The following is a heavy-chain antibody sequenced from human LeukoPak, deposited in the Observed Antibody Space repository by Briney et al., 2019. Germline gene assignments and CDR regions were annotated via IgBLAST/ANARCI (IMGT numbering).Heavy chain of an antibody. J-gene: IGHJ4*02. Sequence: MPSETLSLTCTVSGGSISSYYWNWIRQPPGKGLEWIGYIYYSGTTNYNSSLKSRVTISVDTSKNQFSLKLSSVTAADTAVYYCARGVYIAAAQYGYWGQGTLVTVPS. D-gene: IGHD6-13*01. CDR2: IYYSGTT. CDR1: GGSISSYY. V-gene: IGHV4-59*01. CDR3: ARGVYIAAAQYGY.